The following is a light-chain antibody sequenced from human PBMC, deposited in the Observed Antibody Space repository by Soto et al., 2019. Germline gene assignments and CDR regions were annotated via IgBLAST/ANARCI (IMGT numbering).Light chain of an antibody. CDR2: RAT. CDR1: QSVSIP. J-gene: IGKJ5*01. Sequence: ELVRTQSPATLSVAPVQRATLSSRARQSVSIPLAWHTPKPGQAPRLLIHRATPRATGIPARFSGSGSGTDFPLTISRLEPEDFAVYYCQQYGSSPITFGQATRLEIK. CDR3: QQYGSSPIT. V-gene: IGKV3-15*01.